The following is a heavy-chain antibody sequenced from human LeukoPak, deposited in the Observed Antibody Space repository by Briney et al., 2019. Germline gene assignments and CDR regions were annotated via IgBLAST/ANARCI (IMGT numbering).Heavy chain of an antibody. V-gene: IGHV3-9*03. D-gene: IGHD5-24*01. CDR3: AKDIRRDGYNPKAFDI. CDR2: ISWNSGSI. CDR1: GFTVSSNY. Sequence: GGSLRLSCAASGFTVSSNYMSWVRQAPGKGLEWVSGISWNSGSIGYADSVKGRFTISRDNAKNSLYLQMNSLRAEDMALYYCAKDIRRDGYNPKAFDIWGQGTMVTVSS. J-gene: IGHJ3*02.